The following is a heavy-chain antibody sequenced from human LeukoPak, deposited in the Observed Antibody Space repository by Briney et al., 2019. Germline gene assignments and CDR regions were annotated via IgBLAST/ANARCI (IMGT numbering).Heavy chain of an antibody. CDR2: ISYDGSNK. CDR3: ARDRAWNYFDY. D-gene: IGHD3-3*01. CDR1: GFTFSSYA. J-gene: IGHJ4*02. Sequence: GGSLRLSCAASGFTFSSYAMHWVRQAPGKGLEWVAVISYDGSNKYYADSVKGRFTISRDNSKNTLYLQMNSLRAEDTAVYYCARDRAWNYFDYWGQGTLVTVSS. V-gene: IGHV3-30-3*01.